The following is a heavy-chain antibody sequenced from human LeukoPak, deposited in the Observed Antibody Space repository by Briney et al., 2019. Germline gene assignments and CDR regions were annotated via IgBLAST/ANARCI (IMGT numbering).Heavy chain of an antibody. CDR3: AKLFESGTYNNFFHY. J-gene: IGHJ4*02. V-gene: IGHV3-7*03. Sequence: GGSLRLSCVASGFTFSSYWMTWVRQAPGKGLEWVANIKTDGSQIHYVDSVKGRFTISRDNAKNSLYLQMNSLRPEDTAIYYCAKLFESGTYNNFFHYWGQGTLVTVSS. CDR2: IKTDGSQI. CDR1: GFTFSSYW. D-gene: IGHD3-10*01.